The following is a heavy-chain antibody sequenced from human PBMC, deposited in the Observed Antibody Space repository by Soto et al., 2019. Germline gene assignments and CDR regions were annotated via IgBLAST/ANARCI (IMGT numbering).Heavy chain of an antibody. V-gene: IGHV4-4*02. CDR3: ARGFGWFDP. Sequence: QVQLQESGPGLVKPSGTLSLTCTVSGVSINATKWWSWVRQPPGKGLEWIGEIHQSGSTNYNPSLKSRVSISVDKSKNQLSLNLKSVTAADTAVYYCARGFGWFDPWGQGTLVTVSS. CDR1: GVSINATKW. CDR2: IHQSGST. J-gene: IGHJ5*02. D-gene: IGHD3-10*01.